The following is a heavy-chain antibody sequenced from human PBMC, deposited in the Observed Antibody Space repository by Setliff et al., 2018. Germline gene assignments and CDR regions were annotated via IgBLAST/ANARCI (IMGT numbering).Heavy chain of an antibody. Sequence: PGGSLRLSCAASGFTFSTFGFHWVRQAPGKGLEWVAFVRFDGSNKEYADSVKGRFTLSRDNLKNTLYLQMNSLRVEDTAVYYCARDLGIAALGTYLDHWGLGTLVTVSS. CDR1: GFTFSTFG. V-gene: IGHV3-30*02. D-gene: IGHD6-13*01. CDR3: ARDLGIAALGTYLDH. CDR2: VRFDGSNK. J-gene: IGHJ4*02.